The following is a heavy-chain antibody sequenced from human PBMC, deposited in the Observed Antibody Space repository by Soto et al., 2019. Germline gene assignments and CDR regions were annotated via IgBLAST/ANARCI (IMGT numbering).Heavy chain of an antibody. CDR2: ISYDGSNK. V-gene: IGHV3-30-3*01. CDR1: GFTFSSYA. J-gene: IGHJ4*02. D-gene: IGHD1-26*01. Sequence: QVQLVESGGGVVQPGRSLRLSCAASGFTFSSYAMHWVRQAPGKGLEWVAVISYDGSNKYYADSVKGRFTISRDNSKNTLYLQMNSLRAEDTAVYYCARIFARGGSYLVYYFDYWGQGTLVTVSS. CDR3: ARIFARGGSYLVYYFDY.